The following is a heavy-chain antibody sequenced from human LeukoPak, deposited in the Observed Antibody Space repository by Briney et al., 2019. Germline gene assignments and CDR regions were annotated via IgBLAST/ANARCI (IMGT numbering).Heavy chain of an antibody. CDR2: ISYDGSNK. D-gene: IGHD2-21*02. Sequence: GGSLRLSCAASGFTFSSYGMHWVRQAPGKGLERVAFISYDGSNKYYADSVKGRFTISRDNSKNTLYLQMNSLRAEDTAMYYCAKEAAYCGGDCYSGSGYWGQGTLVTVSS. J-gene: IGHJ4*02. V-gene: IGHV3-30*18. CDR1: GFTFSSYG. CDR3: AKEAAYCGGDCYSGSGY.